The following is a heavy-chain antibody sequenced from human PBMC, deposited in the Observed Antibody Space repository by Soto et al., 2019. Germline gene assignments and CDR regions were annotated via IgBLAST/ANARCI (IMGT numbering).Heavy chain of an antibody. CDR2: ISYFGDT. D-gene: IGHD4-17*01. CDR1: GKSIRSAGYY. J-gene: IGHJ3*01. CDR3: APSPPGDNDAFDV. Sequence: QVQLQETGPGLVKPSQTLSLTCGVSGKSIRSAGYYWTWIRQRPGKGLEWIGHISYFGDTHYSPSLTSRVTISLDPSKDQFSLELTSVKAADTAVYYCAPSPPGDNDAFDVWGQGTLVSVSS. V-gene: IGHV4-31*11.